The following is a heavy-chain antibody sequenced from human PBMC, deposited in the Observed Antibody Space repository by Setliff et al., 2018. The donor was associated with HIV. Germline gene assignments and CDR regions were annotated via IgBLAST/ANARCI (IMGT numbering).Heavy chain of an antibody. CDR3: VRRTWSDVRMDP. CDR2: TYPAASHT. V-gene: IGHV5-51*01. J-gene: IGHJ5*02. CDR1: EYDFTNYW. Sequence: PGESLKISCKGPEYDFTNYWIGWARQMPGRGLEWLGITYPAASHTIYSPSFQGQVTISVDTSITTVYLQWSSLKASDSAMYYCVRRTWSDVRMDPWGQGTLVTVS. D-gene: IGHD1-1*01.